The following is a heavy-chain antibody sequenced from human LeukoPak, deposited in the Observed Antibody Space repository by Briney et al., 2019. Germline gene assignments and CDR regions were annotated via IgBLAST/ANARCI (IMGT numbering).Heavy chain of an antibody. CDR2: ITGSGGSA. CDR1: GFTFSSYA. Sequence: PEGSLRLSCAASGFTFSSYAMTWVRQAPGEGLEWVSAITGSGGSAYYADSVKGRFTISRDNSKNTLYLQMNSLRAEDTAVYYCAKRLGSSWSTTYGLDVWGRGTTVTVSS. V-gene: IGHV3-23*01. D-gene: IGHD6-13*01. J-gene: IGHJ6*02. CDR3: AKRLGSSWSTTYGLDV.